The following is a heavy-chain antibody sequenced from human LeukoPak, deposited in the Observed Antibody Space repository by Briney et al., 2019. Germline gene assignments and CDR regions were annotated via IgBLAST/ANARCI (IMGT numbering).Heavy chain of an antibody. CDR2: IYYSGTA. CDR1: GASFSTSS. J-gene: IGHJ4*02. Sequence: SETLSLTCTVSGASFSTSSWTWIRQPPGKGLECIGFIYYSGTAHYHPSLKSRVTISLDTSKNQFSLRLSSVTAADTAVYYCARHFSNGWSDKWGQGTLVTVS. V-gene: IGHV4-59*08. CDR3: ARHFSNGWSDK. D-gene: IGHD6-19*01.